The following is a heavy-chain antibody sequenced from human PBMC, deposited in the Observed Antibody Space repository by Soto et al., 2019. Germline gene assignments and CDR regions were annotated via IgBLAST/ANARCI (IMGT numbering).Heavy chain of an antibody. V-gene: IGHV4-39*01. CDR2: IYYSGST. Sequence: SETLSLTCTVSGGSISSSSYYWGWIRQPPGKGLEWIGSIYYSGSTYYNPSLKSRVTISVDTSKNQFSLKLSSVTAADTAVYYCARSSMVRGVIYYYYGMDVWGQGTTVTVSS. D-gene: IGHD3-10*01. J-gene: IGHJ6*02. CDR3: ARSSMVRGVIYYYYGMDV. CDR1: GGSISSSSYY.